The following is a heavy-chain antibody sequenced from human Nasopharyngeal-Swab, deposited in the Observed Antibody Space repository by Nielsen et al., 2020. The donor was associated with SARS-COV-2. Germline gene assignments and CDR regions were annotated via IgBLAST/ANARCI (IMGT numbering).Heavy chain of an antibody. CDR3: ARENQEYANIWIDY. V-gene: IGHV7-4-1*02. D-gene: IGHD1-1*01. Sequence: ASVKVSCKAAAYTFTSNVLIWVRQAPGEGPEYIVWISTKTGAPTYAQAFTGRFVISLDTSVSTTYLQISSLKADDTAVYYCARENQEYANIWIDYWGQGTQVTVSS. J-gene: IGHJ4*02. CDR1: AYTFTSNV. CDR2: ISTKTGAP.